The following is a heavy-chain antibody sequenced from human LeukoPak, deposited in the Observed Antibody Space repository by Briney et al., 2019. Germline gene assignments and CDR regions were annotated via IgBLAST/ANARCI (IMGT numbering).Heavy chain of an antibody. V-gene: IGHV3-7*03. CDR1: GFTFSSFW. CDR2: IKQDGSAE. D-gene: IGHD6-19*01. CDR3: ARDIAVAGTFFDY. J-gene: IGHJ4*02. Sequence: GGSLRLSCAAAGFTFSSFWMSWVRQAPGKGLEWVANIKQDGSAEYYVDSVKGRFTISRDNAENSLYLQMNSLGVEDTAVYYCARDIAVAGTFFDYWGQGTLVTVSS.